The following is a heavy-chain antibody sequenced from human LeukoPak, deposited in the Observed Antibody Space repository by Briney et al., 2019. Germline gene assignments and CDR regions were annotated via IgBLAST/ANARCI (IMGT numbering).Heavy chain of an antibody. Sequence: PGRSLRLSCAASGFTFSRYGMHWVRQAPGKGLEWVAVIWYDGTHKYYGDSVRGRLTISRDNAKNSLSLQVNSLRADDTAVYYCARVGSTVAAGTPDYWGQGTLVTVSS. CDR3: ARVGSTVAAGTPDY. CDR2: IWYDGTHK. J-gene: IGHJ4*02. D-gene: IGHD6-13*01. V-gene: IGHV3-33*01. CDR1: GFTFSRYG.